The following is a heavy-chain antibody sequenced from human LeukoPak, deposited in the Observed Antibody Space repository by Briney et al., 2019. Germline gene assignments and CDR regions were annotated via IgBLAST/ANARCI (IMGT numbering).Heavy chain of an antibody. V-gene: IGHV1-69*13. CDR3: AYYYDSSGTDAFDI. J-gene: IGHJ3*02. CDR1: GGTFSSYA. D-gene: IGHD3-22*01. CDR2: IIPIFGTA. Sequence: ASVKVSCKASGGTFSSYAISWVRQAPGQGLEWMGGIIPIFGTANYAQKFQGRVTITADESTSTAYMELSSLRSEDTAVYYCAYYYDSSGTDAFDIWGQGTMVTVSS.